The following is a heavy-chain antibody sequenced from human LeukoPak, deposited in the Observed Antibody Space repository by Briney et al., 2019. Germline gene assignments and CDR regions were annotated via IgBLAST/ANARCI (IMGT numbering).Heavy chain of an antibody. CDR2: IYYSGST. D-gene: IGHD4-17*01. V-gene: IGHV4-59*06. J-gene: IGHJ4*02. CDR3: ARLFNGDYILDY. Sequence: SETLSLTCTVSGGSISSYYWSWIRQPPGKGLEWIGYIYYSGSTYYNPSLKSRVTISVDTSKNQFSLKLSSVTAADTAVYYCARLFNGDYILDYWGQGTLVTVSS. CDR1: GGSISSYY.